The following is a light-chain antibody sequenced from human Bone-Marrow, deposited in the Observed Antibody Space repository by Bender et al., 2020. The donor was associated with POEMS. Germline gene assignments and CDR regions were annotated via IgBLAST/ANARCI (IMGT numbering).Light chain of an antibody. CDR3: HVWDSSSDHPQV. V-gene: IGLV3-21*02. CDR1: NIGGNS. CDR2: DDR. J-gene: IGLJ3*02. Sequence: SQVLTQPPSVSVAPGQTARITCGGNNIGGNSVHWYQQKAGQAPVLFIFDDRGRPPAIPERFSGSKSGSTATLTITRAEAGDEADYYCHVWDSSSDHPQVFGGGTKLTVL.